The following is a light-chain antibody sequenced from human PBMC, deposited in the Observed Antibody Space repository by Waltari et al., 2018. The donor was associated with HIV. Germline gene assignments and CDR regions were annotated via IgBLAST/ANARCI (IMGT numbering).Light chain of an antibody. CDR1: QNVSSH. Sequence: ESLMAQSPDTLSLSPGERATLACRASQNVSSHLAWYQQRPGQTPRLLRYEASTRATDVPVRFSGSGSGSEFYPTISSLQSEDIGVYFCQQYSEWPLTFGPGTRLNIK. V-gene: IGKV3-15*01. CDR2: EAS. CDR3: QQYSEWPLT. J-gene: IGKJ3*01.